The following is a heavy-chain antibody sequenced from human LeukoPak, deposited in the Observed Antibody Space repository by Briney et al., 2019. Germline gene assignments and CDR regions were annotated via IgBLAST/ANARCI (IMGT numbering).Heavy chain of an antibody. V-gene: IGHV3-7*01. CDR1: GFTFSTYW. J-gene: IGHJ4*02. CDR2: INQGGSAT. D-gene: IGHD6-13*01. Sequence: PGGSLRLSCAASGFTFSTYWMSWVRQAPGKGLEWVANINQGGSATYYMNSVKGRFTIARDNAKNSLYLQMSSLEAEDTAVYHCARTTWSEGVLQQWYFDYWGQGTLVTVSS. CDR3: ARTTWSEGVLQQWYFDY.